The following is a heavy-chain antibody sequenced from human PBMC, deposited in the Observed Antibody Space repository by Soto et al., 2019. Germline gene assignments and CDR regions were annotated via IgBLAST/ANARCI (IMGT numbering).Heavy chain of an antibody. CDR2: IYYSGST. CDR3: ERVGGGYTYGYYYYYGMDV. CDR1: GGSISSYY. J-gene: IGHJ6*02. Sequence: SETLSLTCTVSGGSISSYYWSWIRQPPGKGLEWIGYIYYSGSTNYNPSLKSRVTISVDTSKNQFSLKLSSVTGSDTAVYYCERVGGGYTYGYYYYYGMDVWGQGTTVTVSS. V-gene: IGHV4-59*01. D-gene: IGHD5-18*01.